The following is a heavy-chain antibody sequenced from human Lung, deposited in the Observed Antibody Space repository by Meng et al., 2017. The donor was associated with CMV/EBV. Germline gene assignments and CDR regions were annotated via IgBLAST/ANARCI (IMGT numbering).Heavy chain of an antibody. CDR3: ARALDTAMVTIDY. J-gene: IGHJ4*02. CDR1: GGSISSGDNY. CDR2: IYYSGST. V-gene: IGHV4-30-4*08. D-gene: IGHD5-18*01. Sequence: QGNLPGTGPGPVLPTQTRTLTCTGSGGSISSGDNYWCCIRQHPGTGLEWVWYIYYSGSTYYNPSLKSRVTISVDTSKNQYSLKLISVPAADTAVFYCARALDTAMVTIDYWGQGTLVTVSS.